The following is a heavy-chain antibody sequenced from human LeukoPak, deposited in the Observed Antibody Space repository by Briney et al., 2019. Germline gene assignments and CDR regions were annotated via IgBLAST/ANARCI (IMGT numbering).Heavy chain of an antibody. CDR1: GFTFSSYW. D-gene: IGHD1-26*01. Sequence: GGSLRLSCAASGFTFSSYWMSWVRQAPGKGLEWVANIKQDGSEKYYVDSVKGRFTISRDNAKNSLYLQMNSLGAEDTAVYYCARDHSGSYRVYLDYWGQGTLVTVSS. CDR3: ARDHSGSYRVYLDY. J-gene: IGHJ4*02. V-gene: IGHV3-7*01. CDR2: IKQDGSEK.